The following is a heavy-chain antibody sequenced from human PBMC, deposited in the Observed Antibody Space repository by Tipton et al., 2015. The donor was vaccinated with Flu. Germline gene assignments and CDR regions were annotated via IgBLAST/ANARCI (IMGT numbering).Heavy chain of an antibody. Sequence: TLSLTCTVSGGSISSYYWSWIRQPPGKGLEWIGRIYTSGSTNYNPSLKSRVTMSVDTSKNQFSLKLSSVTAADTAVYYCARDGYYYDSSGLDYWGQGTLVTVSS. V-gene: IGHV4-4*07. CDR1: GGSISSYY. CDR3: ARDGYYYDSSGLDY. CDR2: IYTSGST. D-gene: IGHD3-22*01. J-gene: IGHJ4*02.